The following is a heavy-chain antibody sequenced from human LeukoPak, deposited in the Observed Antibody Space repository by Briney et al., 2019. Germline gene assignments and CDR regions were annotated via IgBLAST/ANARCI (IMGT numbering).Heavy chain of an antibody. D-gene: IGHD3-22*01. V-gene: IGHV4-4*07. CDR1: GGAISRFY. CDR3: GRMSDSSGYFDY. Sequence: SETLSLTCTVSGGAISRFYWSWIPQPAGKGLEGIGRIYTSGSTNYNPSLKSRVTISVDTSKNQFSLKLGSVTAADTVVYFCGRMSDSSGYFDYWGQGTLVTVSS. CDR2: IYTSGST. J-gene: IGHJ4*02.